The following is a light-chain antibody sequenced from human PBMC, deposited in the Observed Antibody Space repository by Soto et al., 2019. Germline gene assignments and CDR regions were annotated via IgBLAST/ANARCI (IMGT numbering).Light chain of an antibody. J-gene: IGLJ2*01. CDR2: DVS. CDR3: SSYTSSSTLVV. V-gene: IGLV2-14*01. Sequence: QSALTQPASVSGSPGQSITISCTGTSSDVGGYNYVSWYQQHPGKAPKLMIYDVSNRPSGVSNRFSGSKSGNTASLTISGLQAEDEADYYSSSYTSSSTLVVFVGGTKLTVL. CDR1: SSDVGGYNY.